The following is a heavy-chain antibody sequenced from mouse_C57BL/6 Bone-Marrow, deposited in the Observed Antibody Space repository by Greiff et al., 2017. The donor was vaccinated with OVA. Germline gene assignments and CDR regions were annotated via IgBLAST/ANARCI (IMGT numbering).Heavy chain of an antibody. CDR2: INPSTGGT. J-gene: IGHJ2*01. V-gene: IGHV1-42*01. CDR1: GYSFTGYY. D-gene: IGHD1-1*01. Sequence: VQLQQSGPELVKPGASVKISCKASGYSFTGYYMNWVKQSPEKSLEWIGEINPSTGGTTYNQKFKAKATLTVDKSSSTAYMQLKSLTSEDSEVFYCARSPPKYYGNSPIDYWGQGTTLTVAS. CDR3: ARSPPKYYGNSPIDY.